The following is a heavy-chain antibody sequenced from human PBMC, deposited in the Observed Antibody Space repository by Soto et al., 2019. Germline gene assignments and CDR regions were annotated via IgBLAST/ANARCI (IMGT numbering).Heavy chain of an antibody. CDR3: ARHVSVAGGGYYYGMDV. V-gene: IGHV5-51*01. D-gene: IGHD6-19*01. CDR1: GYSFTSYW. J-gene: IGHJ6*02. CDR2: IYPGDSDT. Sequence: CKGSGYSFTSYWIGWVRQMPGKGLEWMGIIYPGDSDTRYSPSFQGQVTISADKSISTAYLQWSSLKASDTAMYYCARHVSVAGGGYYYGMDVWGQGTTVTVSS.